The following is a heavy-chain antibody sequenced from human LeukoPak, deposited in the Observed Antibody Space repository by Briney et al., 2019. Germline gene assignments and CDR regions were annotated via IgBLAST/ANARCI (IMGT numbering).Heavy chain of an antibody. CDR2: ISGRGGST. CDR1: GFSLISYA. J-gene: IGHJ4*02. D-gene: IGHD4-17*01. CDR3: AKDTRPQYGAVDYYFDY. Sequence: GGSLRLSCAASGFSLISYAMSWVRPAPGKGLEWVSAISGRGGSTYYADSVKGRFTISRDNSKNTPYLQMNSLRAEDTAVYYWAKDTRPQYGAVDYYFDYWGQGTLVTVSS. V-gene: IGHV3-23*01.